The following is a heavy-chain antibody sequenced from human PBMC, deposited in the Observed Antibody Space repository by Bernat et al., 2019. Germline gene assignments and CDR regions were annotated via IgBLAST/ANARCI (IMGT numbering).Heavy chain of an antibody. D-gene: IGHD3-9*01. V-gene: IGHV3-30*01. CDR1: GFTFSSYA. CDR2: ISYDGSNK. CDR3: ARVDSHYDILTGQTPPDY. Sequence: QVQLVESGGGVVQPGRSLRLSCAASGFTFSSYAMHWVRQAPGKGLEWVAVISYDGSNKYYADSVKGRFTIPRDNSKNTLYLQMNSLRAEDTAVYYCARVDSHYDILTGQTPPDYWGQGTLVTVSS. J-gene: IGHJ4*02.